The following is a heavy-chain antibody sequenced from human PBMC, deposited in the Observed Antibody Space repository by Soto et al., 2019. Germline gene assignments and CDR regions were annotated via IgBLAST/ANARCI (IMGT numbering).Heavy chain of an antibody. CDR1: GFTFGDYA. Sequence: GGSLRLSCTGSGFTFGDYAVSWFRQAPGKGLECVGFIRSKAYGETTDYAASVKGRFTISRDDSRTIAYLRMNSLKTEDTATYYCSSGFYANTSYPRIDFSGQATLVTVSS. V-gene: IGHV3-49*03. D-gene: IGHD2-21*01. CDR3: SSGFYANTSYPRIDF. J-gene: IGHJ4*02. CDR2: IRSKAYGETT.